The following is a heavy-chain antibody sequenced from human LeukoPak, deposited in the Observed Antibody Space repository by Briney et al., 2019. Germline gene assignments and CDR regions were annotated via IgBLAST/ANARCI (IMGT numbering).Heavy chain of an antibody. CDR2: INHSGST. V-gene: IGHV4-34*01. Sequence: SETLSLTCAVYGGSFSGYYWNWIRQPPGKGLEWIGEINHSGSTNYNPSLKSRVTISVDTSKNQFSLRLSSVTAADTAVYYCASRSTMDVWGLGTPVTVSS. J-gene: IGHJ6*02. CDR1: GGSFSGYY. CDR3: ASRSTMDV.